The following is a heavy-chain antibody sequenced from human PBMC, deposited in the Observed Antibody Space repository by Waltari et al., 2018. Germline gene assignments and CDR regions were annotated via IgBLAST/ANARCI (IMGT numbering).Heavy chain of an antibody. CDR1: GYTFSSQW. CDR2: IYPYDPET. D-gene: IGHD2-15*01. Sequence: EVQLEQSGAEVKEPGESLKISCKGSGYTFSSQWIAWVRQMPGQGLEWMGTIYPYDPETSYTPSFQSQVTISADKSISTAYLQWRSLKASVTGIYYCARRGRGEEGRWFDPWGQGTMVTVSS. V-gene: IGHV5-51*01. J-gene: IGHJ5*02. CDR3: ARRGRGEEGRWFDP.